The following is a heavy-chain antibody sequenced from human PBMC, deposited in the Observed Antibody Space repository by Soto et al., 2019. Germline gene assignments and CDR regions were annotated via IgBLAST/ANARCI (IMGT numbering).Heavy chain of an antibody. CDR3: ARGPPYSGYESWFDP. J-gene: IGHJ5*02. CDR1: GYSFTSYW. CDR2: IYPGDSDT. V-gene: IGHV5-51*01. D-gene: IGHD5-12*01. Sequence: GESLKISCKGSGYSFTSYWIGWVRQMPGKGLEWMGIIYPGDSDTRYSPSFQGQVTISADKSISTAYLQWSSLKASDTAMYYCARGPPYSGYESWFDPWGQGTLVTVSS.